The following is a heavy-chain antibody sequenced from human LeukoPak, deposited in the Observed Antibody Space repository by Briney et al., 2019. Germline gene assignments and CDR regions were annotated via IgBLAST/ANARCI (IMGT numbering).Heavy chain of an antibody. CDR3: ARDNQEEREYQLLSNGIDV. J-gene: IGHJ6*02. D-gene: IGHD2-2*01. CDR2: IIPILGIA. Sequence: SVKVSCKASGYTFTSYGISWVRQAPGQGLEWMGRIIPILGIANYAQKFQGRVTITADKSTSTAYMELSSLRSEDTAVYYCARDNQEEREYQLLSNGIDVWGQGTTVTVSS. CDR1: GYTFTSYG. V-gene: IGHV1-69*04.